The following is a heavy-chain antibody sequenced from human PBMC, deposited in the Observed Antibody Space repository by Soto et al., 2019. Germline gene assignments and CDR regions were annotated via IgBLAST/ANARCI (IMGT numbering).Heavy chain of an antibody. V-gene: IGHV3-33*01. CDR1: GFTFSSYG. CDR3: ARDFYSSGWYYYYYGMDV. Sequence: GGSLRLSCAASGFTFSSYGMHWVRQAPGRGLEWVAVIWYDGSNKYYADSVKGRFTISRDNSKNTLYLQMNSLRAEDTAVYYCARDFYSSGWYYYYYGMDVWGQGTTVTVSS. J-gene: IGHJ6*02. D-gene: IGHD6-19*01. CDR2: IWYDGSNK.